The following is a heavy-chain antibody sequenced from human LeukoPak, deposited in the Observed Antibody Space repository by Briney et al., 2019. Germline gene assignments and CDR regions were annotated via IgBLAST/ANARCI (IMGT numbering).Heavy chain of an antibody. J-gene: IGHJ4*02. Sequence: SETLSLTCAVSGGSISSGGYSWSWIRQPPGKGLEWIGYIYHSGSTYYNPSLKSRVTISVDRSKNQFSLKLSSVTAADTAVYYCARASSGWYRYWGQGTLVTVSS. D-gene: IGHD6-19*01. CDR1: GGSISSGGYS. CDR3: ARASSGWYRY. V-gene: IGHV4-30-2*01. CDR2: IYHSGST.